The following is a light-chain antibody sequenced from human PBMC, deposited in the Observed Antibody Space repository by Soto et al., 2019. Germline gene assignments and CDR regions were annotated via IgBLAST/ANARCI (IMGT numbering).Light chain of an antibody. J-gene: IGKJ1*01. CDR1: QSISSW. Sequence: DIPMTQSPSTLSASVGDRVTITCRASQSISSWLAWYQQKPGKAPNLLIYKASSLERWVPSRISGSGSGTEFTLTISRLQPDDFATYYCQQYNIYPWTFGKGTKVEIK. V-gene: IGKV1-5*03. CDR2: KAS. CDR3: QQYNIYPWT.